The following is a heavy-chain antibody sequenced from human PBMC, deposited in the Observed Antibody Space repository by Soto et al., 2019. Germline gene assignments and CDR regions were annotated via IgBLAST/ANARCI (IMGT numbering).Heavy chain of an antibody. V-gene: IGHV4-30-2*01. J-gene: IGHJ6*02. Sequence: SETLSLTCTVSGGSISSSSYYWGWIRQPPGKGLEWIGYIYHSGYTYCNPSLKSRVTISVDRSKNQFSLKLSSVTAADTAVYYCARAHYGDYGYGMDVWGQGTTVTVSS. CDR2: IYHSGYT. D-gene: IGHD4-17*01. CDR1: GGSISSSSYY. CDR3: ARAHYGDYGYGMDV.